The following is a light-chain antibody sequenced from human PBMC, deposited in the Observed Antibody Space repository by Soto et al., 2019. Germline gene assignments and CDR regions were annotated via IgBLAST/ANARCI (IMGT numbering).Light chain of an antibody. CDR1: QGISSA. J-gene: IGKJ4*01. Sequence: AIQLTQSPSSLSASVGDRVTITCRASQGISSALAWYQQKPGKAPKLLIYDASSLESGAPSRFSGSGSGTDFTLTISSLQPEDFATYYCQQFNNYPPTFGGGTKVEIK. CDR3: QQFNNYPPT. CDR2: DAS. V-gene: IGKV1D-13*01.